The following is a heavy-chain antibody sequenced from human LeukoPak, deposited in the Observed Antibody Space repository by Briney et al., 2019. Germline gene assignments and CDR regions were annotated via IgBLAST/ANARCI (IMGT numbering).Heavy chain of an antibody. CDR2: INPNSGGT. Sequence: ASVKVSCKASGYTFTGYYMHWVRQAPGQGLEWMGWINPNSGGTNYAQKFRGRVTMTRDTSISTAYMELSRLRSDDTAVYYCARDGWITMVRGVPYNWFDSWGQGTLVTVSS. CDR3: ARDGWITMVRGVPYNWFDS. V-gene: IGHV1-2*02. D-gene: IGHD3-10*01. J-gene: IGHJ5*01. CDR1: GYTFTGYY.